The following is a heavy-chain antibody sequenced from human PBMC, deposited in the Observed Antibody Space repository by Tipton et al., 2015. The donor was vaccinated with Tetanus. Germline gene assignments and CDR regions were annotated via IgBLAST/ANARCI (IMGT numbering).Heavy chain of an antibody. CDR1: GFTFDDYT. D-gene: IGHD6-19*01. CDR3: AREPIGSGRLDY. V-gene: IGHV3-9*01. J-gene: IGHJ4*02. Sequence: LSLTCVASGFTFDDYTMHWVRQAPGKGLEWVSSVSWNSGTIGYADSVQGRITISRDNARNSLYLQMDSLRTEDTALYYCAREPIGSGRLDYWGQGTLVTVSS. CDR2: VSWNSGTI.